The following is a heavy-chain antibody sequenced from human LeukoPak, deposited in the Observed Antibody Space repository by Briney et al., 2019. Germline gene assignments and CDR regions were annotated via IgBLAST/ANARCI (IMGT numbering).Heavy chain of an antibody. CDR1: GGSISSSSYY. CDR3: ASTERCSTTCPLDY. CDR2: IYYSGST. Sequence: SETLSLTCTVSGGSISSSSYYWGWIRQPPGKGLEWIGSIYYSGSTYYKPSLKSRVTISVDTSKNQFSLRLSSVTAADTAVYYCASTERCSTTCPLDYWGQGTLVTVS. J-gene: IGHJ4*02. D-gene: IGHD2-2*01. V-gene: IGHV4-39*01.